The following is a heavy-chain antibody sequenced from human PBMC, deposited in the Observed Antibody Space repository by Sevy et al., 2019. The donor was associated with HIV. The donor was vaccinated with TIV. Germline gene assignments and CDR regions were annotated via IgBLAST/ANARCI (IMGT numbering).Heavy chain of an antibody. V-gene: IGHV3-23*01. J-gene: IGHJ4*02. D-gene: IGHD2-8*01. CDR2: LSLGCGKR. Sequence: GGSLRLSCAASGFDFSIYSMSWVRQAPGKGLEWVSTLSLGCGKRNYADSVKGRFTIYRDNSKSSVYLKMNNMRFEDRAVYYCAGEGCTKPHDYWGQGTLVTVSS. CDR3: AGEGCTKPHDY. CDR1: GFDFSIYS.